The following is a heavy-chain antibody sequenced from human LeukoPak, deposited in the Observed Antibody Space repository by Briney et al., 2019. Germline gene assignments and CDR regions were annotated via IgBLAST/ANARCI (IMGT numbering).Heavy chain of an antibody. CDR2: IYYSGST. D-gene: IGHD3-10*01. Sequence: TLSLTCTVSGGSISSGDYYWSWIRQSPGKGLEWIGYIYYSGSTYYNPSLKSRVTISVDTSKNQFSLKLSSVTAADTAVYYCAREGPAFLVRGVRTLDPWGQGTLVTVSS. CDR3: AREGPAFLVRGVRTLDP. J-gene: IGHJ5*02. CDR1: GGSISSGDYY. V-gene: IGHV4-30-4*08.